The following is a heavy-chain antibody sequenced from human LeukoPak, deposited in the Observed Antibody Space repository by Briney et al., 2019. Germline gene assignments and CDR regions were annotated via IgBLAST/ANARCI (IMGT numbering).Heavy chain of an antibody. CDR2: ISAYNGNT. Sequence: VASVKVSCKASGYTFTSYGISWVRQAPGQGLEWMGWISAYNGNTNYAQKLQGRVTMTTDTSTSTAYMELRSLRSDDTAVYYCARDSSSSKIMRWLVRRWFDPWGQGTLVTVSS. V-gene: IGHV1-18*01. J-gene: IGHJ5*02. D-gene: IGHD6-19*01. CDR1: GYTFTSYG. CDR3: ARDSSSSKIMRWLVRRWFDP.